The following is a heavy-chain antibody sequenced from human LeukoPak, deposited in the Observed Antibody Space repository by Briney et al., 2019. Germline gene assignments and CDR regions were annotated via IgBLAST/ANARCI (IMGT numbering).Heavy chain of an antibody. CDR2: INHSGST. V-gene: IGHV4-39*07. J-gene: IGHJ4*02. CDR3: ASRGYYYDSSGYYYYFDY. D-gene: IGHD3-22*01. CDR1: GGSISSSSYY. Sequence: PSETLSLTCTVSGGSISSSSYYWGWIRQPPGKGLEWIGEINHSGSTNYNPSLKSRVTISVDTSKNQFSLKLSSVTAADTAVYYCASRGYYYDSSGYYYYFDYWGQGTLVTVSS.